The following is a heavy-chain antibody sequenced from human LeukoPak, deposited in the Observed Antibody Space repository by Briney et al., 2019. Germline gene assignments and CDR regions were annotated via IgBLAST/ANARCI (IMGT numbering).Heavy chain of an antibody. CDR3: ARDEGRGVGYYDSSGYYYDWYFDL. CDR2: IIPILGIA. CDR1: GGTFSSYA. Sequence: GASVKVSCKASGGTFSSYAISWVRQAPGQGLEWMGRIIPILGIANYAQKFQGRVTITADKSTSTAYMELSSLRSEDTAVYCCARDEGRGVGYYDSSGYYYDWYFDLWGRGTLVTVSS. J-gene: IGHJ2*01. V-gene: IGHV1-69*04. D-gene: IGHD3-22*01.